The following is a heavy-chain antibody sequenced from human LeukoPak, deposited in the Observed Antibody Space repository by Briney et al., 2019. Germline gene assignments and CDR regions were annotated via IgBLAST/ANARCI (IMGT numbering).Heavy chain of an antibody. CDR3: ARHVVAVGFDY. CDR1: GFTVSSNS. D-gene: IGHD3-22*01. Sequence: GGSLRLSCTVSGFTVSSNSMSWVRQAPGKGLEWVSFIYSDNTHYSDSVKGRFTISRDNSKNTLYLQMNSLRAEDTAVYYCARHVVAVGFDYWGQGTLVTVSS. J-gene: IGHJ4*02. CDR2: IYSDNT. V-gene: IGHV3-66*04.